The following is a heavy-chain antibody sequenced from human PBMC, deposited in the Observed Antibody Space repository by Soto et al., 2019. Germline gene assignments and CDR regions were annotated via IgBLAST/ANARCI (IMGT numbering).Heavy chain of an antibody. Sequence: SETLSLTCAFSCYSIISGYYWGWIRQPPGKGLEWIGSIYHSGSTYYNPSLKSRVTISVDTSKNQFSLKLSSVTAADTAVYYCARDLFSSWYDTPGWFDPWGQGTLVTVSS. CDR2: IYHSGST. J-gene: IGHJ5*02. CDR3: ARDLFSSWYDTPGWFDP. D-gene: IGHD6-13*01. V-gene: IGHV4-38-2*02. CDR1: CYSIISGYY.